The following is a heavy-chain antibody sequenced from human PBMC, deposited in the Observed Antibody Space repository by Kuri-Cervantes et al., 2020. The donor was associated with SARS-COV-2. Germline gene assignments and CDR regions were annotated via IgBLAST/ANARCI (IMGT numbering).Heavy chain of an antibody. CDR2: ISYDGSNK. Sequence: GESLKISCAASGFTFSSYAMHWVRQAPGKGLEWVAVISYDGSNKYYADSVKGRFTISRDNSKNTLYLQMNSLRAEDTAVHYCARDLSWAAAGSLDYWGQGTLVTVSS. D-gene: IGHD6-13*01. CDR1: GFTFSSYA. CDR3: ARDLSWAAAGSLDY. J-gene: IGHJ4*02. V-gene: IGHV3-30-3*01.